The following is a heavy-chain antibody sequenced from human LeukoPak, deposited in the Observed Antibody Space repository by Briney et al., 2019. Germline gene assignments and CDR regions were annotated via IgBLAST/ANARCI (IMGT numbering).Heavy chain of an antibody. CDR2: IIPIFGTA. Sequence: SVKVSCKASGGTFSSYAISWVRQAPGQGLEWMGGIIPIFGTANYAQKFQGRVTITADESTSTAYMELSSLRSEDTAVYYCAREYYYDSSGYYSSYYYYGMDVWGQGTTVTVSS. D-gene: IGHD3-22*01. V-gene: IGHV1-69*13. CDR1: GGTFSSYA. J-gene: IGHJ6*02. CDR3: AREYYYDSSGYYSSYYYYGMDV.